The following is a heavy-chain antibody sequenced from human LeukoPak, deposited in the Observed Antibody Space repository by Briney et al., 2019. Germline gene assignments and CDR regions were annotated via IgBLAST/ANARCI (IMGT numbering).Heavy chain of an antibody. D-gene: IGHD1-26*01. CDR3: ARDRRTFKGGSYSEFDY. CDR1: GGSISNYY. Sequence: SETLSLTCTVSGGSISNYYWTWIRQPAGKGLEWIGRVYASGSTNCNPSLKSRVTMSVDTSKNQFSLNLTSVTAADTAVYYCARDRRTFKGGSYSEFDYWGQGSLVTVSS. CDR2: VYASGST. V-gene: IGHV4-4*07. J-gene: IGHJ4*02.